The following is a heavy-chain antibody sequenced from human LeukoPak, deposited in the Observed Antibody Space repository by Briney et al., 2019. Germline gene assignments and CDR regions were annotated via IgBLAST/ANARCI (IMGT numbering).Heavy chain of an antibody. CDR1: GGSFSGYY. J-gene: IGHJ4*02. Sequence: PSETLSLTCAVYGGSFSGYYWSWIRQPPGKGLEWIGEISHSGSTNYNPSLKSRVTISVDTSKNQFSLKLSSVTAADTAVYYCARGAGSWYFSYFDYWGQGTLVTVSS. D-gene: IGHD6-13*01. CDR3: ARGAGSWYFSYFDY. V-gene: IGHV4-34*01. CDR2: ISHSGST.